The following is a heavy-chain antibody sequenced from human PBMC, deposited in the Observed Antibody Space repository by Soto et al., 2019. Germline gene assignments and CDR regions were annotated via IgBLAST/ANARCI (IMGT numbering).Heavy chain of an antibody. Sequence: QVHLQESGPGLVRPSQTLSLTCTVSGDSMATGGHYYNWIRQVPGKGLEWIGYVYYSGATHYTPSLRARPTISRDTSKNQFSLRLISVTAADTALYYCARDKDLQPTVWGFWGQGIQVTVSS. CDR3: ARDKDLQPTVWGF. CDR2: VYYSGAT. CDR1: GDSMATGGHY. D-gene: IGHD3-16*01. J-gene: IGHJ4*02. V-gene: IGHV4-31*03.